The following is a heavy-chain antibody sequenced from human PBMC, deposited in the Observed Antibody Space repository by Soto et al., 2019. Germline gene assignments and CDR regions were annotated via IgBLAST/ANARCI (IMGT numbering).Heavy chain of an antibody. CDR2: TYYRSIWQT. V-gene: IGHV6-1*01. J-gene: IGHJ5*02. D-gene: IGHD6-6*01. CDR1: GDSVSSNDAV. Sequence: QVQLQQSGPGLVKPSQTLSLTCAISGDSVSSNDAVWNWIRQSPSRGLEWLGRTYYRSIWQTEYAGSVKGRMPINPDASKNQFSLQLNSVTPEDTAMYYCARLVGNSWLDHWGQGTLVTVSA. CDR3: ARLVGNSWLDH.